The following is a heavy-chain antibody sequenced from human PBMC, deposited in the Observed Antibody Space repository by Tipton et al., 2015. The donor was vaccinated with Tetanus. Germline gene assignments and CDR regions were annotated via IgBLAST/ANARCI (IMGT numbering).Heavy chain of an antibody. CDR2: IYPGDSDT. V-gene: IGHV5-51*01. CDR1: GYIFNNYW. D-gene: IGHD2-8*01. J-gene: IGHJ4*02. Sequence: QLVQSGGEVKKPGESLKISCKGSGYIFNNYWIGWVRQKPGKGAEWMGIIYPGDSDTRYSPSFQGQVTISVDKSINTAYLQWSSLKASDTSMFYCAGAHCTDGVCNFDFWGQGALVTVAS. CDR3: AGAHCTDGVCNFDF.